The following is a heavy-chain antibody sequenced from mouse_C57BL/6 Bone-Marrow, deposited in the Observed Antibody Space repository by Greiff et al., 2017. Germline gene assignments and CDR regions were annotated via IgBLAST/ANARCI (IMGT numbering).Heavy chain of an antibody. D-gene: IGHD1-1*01. J-gene: IGHJ3*01. CDR1: GYTFTSYW. Sequence: QVQLQQPGAELVKPGASVKLSCKASGYTFTSYWMHWVKQRPGQGLEWFGMLHPTSGSTNYNEQFKRKATLTVDTSASTAYMQLSSLTDEEAAVYYGARRGYGSLWFAYWGQGTLVTVSA. V-gene: IGHV1-64*01. CDR2: LHPTSGST. CDR3: ARRGYGSLWFAY.